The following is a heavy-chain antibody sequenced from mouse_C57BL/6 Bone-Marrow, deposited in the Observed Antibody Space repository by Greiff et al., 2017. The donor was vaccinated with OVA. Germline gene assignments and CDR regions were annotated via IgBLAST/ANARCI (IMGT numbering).Heavy chain of an antibody. V-gene: IGHV1-82*01. CDR3: ARILLRRYFDV. CDR2: IYPGDGDT. Sequence: VQLQQSGPELVKPGASVKISCKASGYAFSSSWMNWVKQRPGKGLEWIGRIYPGDGDTNYNGKFKGKATLTADKSSSTAYMQLSSLTSEDSAVYFCARILLRRYFDVWGTGTTVTVSS. CDR1: GYAFSSSW. D-gene: IGHD1-1*01. J-gene: IGHJ1*03.